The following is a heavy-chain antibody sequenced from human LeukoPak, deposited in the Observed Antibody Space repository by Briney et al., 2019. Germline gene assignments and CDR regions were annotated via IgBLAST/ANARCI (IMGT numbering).Heavy chain of an antibody. D-gene: IGHD3-10*01. CDR3: ARGADHGGSYYPD. CDR2: MKTDGTRI. J-gene: IGHJ4*02. Sequence: PGGSLRLSCAASVFRFSNSWMYWVRQGPGKGQVWVSRMKTDGTRIEYADSVKGRFTISRDNAKNTLFLQMSSLRVEDTAVYYCARGADHGGSYYPDWGQGTRVTVSS. V-gene: IGHV3-74*01. CDR1: VFRFSNSW.